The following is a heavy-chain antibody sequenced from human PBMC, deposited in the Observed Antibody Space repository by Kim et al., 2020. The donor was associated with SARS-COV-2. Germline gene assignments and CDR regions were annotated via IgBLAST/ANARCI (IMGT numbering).Heavy chain of an antibody. CDR3: AKIEVSGYWYFDL. D-gene: IGHD2-8*02. CDR1: GFSFSSRG. J-gene: IGHJ2*01. CDR2: ISASGTLT. V-gene: IGHV3-23*01. Sequence: GGSLRLSCAASGFSFSSRGMSWVRQAPGRGPEWLSSISASGTLTYYADSVKGRFTISRDNSKNTLFLQMNSLRAEYTAVYYCAKIEVSGYWYFDLWGRGT.